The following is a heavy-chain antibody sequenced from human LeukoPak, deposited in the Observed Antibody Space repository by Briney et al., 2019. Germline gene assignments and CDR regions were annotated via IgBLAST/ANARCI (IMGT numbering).Heavy chain of an antibody. CDR3: ARDGYYDSSGYYY. CDR1: GFTFSSSA. J-gene: IGHJ4*02. Sequence: GGSLRLSCAASGFTFSSSAMSWVRQVPGKGLEWVSGISASGGSTSYADSVRGRFTISRDNSKNTLYVQMNSLRDEDTAVYYCARDGYYDSSGYYYWGQGTLVTVSS. D-gene: IGHD3-22*01. V-gene: IGHV3-23*01. CDR2: ISASGGST.